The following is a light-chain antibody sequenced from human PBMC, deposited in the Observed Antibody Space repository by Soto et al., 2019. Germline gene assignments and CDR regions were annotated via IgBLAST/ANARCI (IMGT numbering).Light chain of an antibody. CDR2: EVT. CDR3: SSYTISSTYV. J-gene: IGLJ1*01. Sequence: QSVLTQPPSASGSPGQSVTFSCTGTSSDIGDYNYVSWYQQHPGKAPKLMIYEVTKRPSGVPDRFSGSKSGNTASLTVSGLQADDEADSYCSSYTISSTYVFGTGTKVTGL. V-gene: IGLV2-8*01. CDR1: SSDIGDYNY.